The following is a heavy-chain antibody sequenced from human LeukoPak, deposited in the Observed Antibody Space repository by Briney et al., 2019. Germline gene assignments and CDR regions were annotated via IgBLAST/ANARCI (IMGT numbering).Heavy chain of an antibody. CDR3: AKAGSGWFVFDY. V-gene: IGHV3-23*01. D-gene: IGHD6-19*01. CDR1: GFTFSSYA. Sequence: PGGSLRLSCAASGFTFSSYAVSWVRQAPGKGLEWVSAISGSGGSTYYADSVKGRFTISRDNSKNTLYLQMNSLRAEDTAVYYCAKAGSGWFVFDYWAQGTLVTVSS. J-gene: IGHJ4*02. CDR2: ISGSGGST.